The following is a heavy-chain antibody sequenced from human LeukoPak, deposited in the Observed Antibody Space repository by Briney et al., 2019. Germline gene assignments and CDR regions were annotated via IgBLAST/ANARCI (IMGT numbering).Heavy chain of an antibody. D-gene: IGHD5-12*01. J-gene: IGHJ4*02. Sequence: KPSETLSLTCTVSGGFISSYYWSLIRQPPGKGLEWIGHISYSGTTKYNPSLKSRVTMSVDTSKIQFSLKLSSVTAADTAVYYCARARGYYFDYWGQGTLVTVSS. CDR3: ARARGYYFDY. CDR2: ISYSGTT. V-gene: IGHV4-59*01. CDR1: GGFISSYY.